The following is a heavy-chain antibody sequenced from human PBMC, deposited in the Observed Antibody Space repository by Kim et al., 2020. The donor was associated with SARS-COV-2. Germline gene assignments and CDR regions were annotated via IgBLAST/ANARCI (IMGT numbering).Heavy chain of an antibody. CDR3: ARQAPYYDYASGIDY. V-gene: IGHV4-39*01. Sequence: PSLKSRVTIYVDTSKNQFSLDVSSVTAAGAAVYYCARQAPYYDYASGIDYWGQGTLVTVSS. D-gene: IGHD3-16*01. J-gene: IGHJ4*02.